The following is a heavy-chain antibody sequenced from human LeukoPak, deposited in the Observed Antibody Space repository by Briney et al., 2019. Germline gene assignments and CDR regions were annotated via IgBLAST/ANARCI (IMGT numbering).Heavy chain of an antibody. V-gene: IGHV3-30*03. CDR1: GFTFSSYG. CDR2: ISYDGSNK. Sequence: GGSLRLSCAASGFTFSSYGMHWVRQAPGKGLEWVAVISYDGSNKYYADSAKGRFTISRENSKNTLYLQMNSLRAEDTAVYYCARDIVVVPAVVRAPCDPWGEGTLVTVPS. J-gene: IGHJ5*02. D-gene: IGHD2-2*01. CDR3: ARDIVVVPAVVRAPCDP.